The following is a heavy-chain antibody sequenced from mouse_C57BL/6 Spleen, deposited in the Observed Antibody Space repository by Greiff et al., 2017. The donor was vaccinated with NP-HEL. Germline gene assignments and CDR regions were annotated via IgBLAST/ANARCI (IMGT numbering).Heavy chain of an antibody. Sequence: VQLQQSGAELVKPGASVKLSCKASGYTFTSYWMHWVKQRPGRGLEWIGRIDPNSGGTKYNEKFKSKATLTVDKPSSTAYMQLSSLTSEDSAVYYCARRGPITTVVATLDFDVWGTGTTVTVSS. J-gene: IGHJ1*03. CDR1: GYTFTSYW. CDR3: ARRGPITTVVATLDFDV. CDR2: IDPNSGGT. D-gene: IGHD1-1*01. V-gene: IGHV1-72*01.